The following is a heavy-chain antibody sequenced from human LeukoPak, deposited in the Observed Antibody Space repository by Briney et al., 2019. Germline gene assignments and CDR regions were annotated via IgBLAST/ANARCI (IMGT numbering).Heavy chain of an antibody. CDR1: GFTFSSYA. Sequence: TGGSLRHSCAASGFTFSSYAMSWVRQAPGKGLEWVSAISGSGGSTYYADSVKGRFTISRDNSKNTLYLQMNSLRAEDTAVYYCAKDRDIVVVPAAIRPAFDIWGQGTMATVSS. D-gene: IGHD2-2*02. V-gene: IGHV3-23*01. CDR2: ISGSGGST. J-gene: IGHJ3*02. CDR3: AKDRDIVVVPAAIRPAFDI.